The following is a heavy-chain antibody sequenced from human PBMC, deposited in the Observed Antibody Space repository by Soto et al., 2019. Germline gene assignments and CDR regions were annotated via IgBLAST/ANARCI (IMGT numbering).Heavy chain of an antibody. CDR3: ARDPERYCSGGSCSPHYWLDP. D-gene: IGHD2-15*01. CDR1: GDSVSSNSAA. Sequence: SQTLSLTCVISGDSVSSNSAAWNWIRQSPSRGLEWLGRTYYRSKWYNDYAVSVKSRITINPDTSKNQFSLQLNSVTPEDTAVYYCARDPERYCSGGSCSPHYWLDPWGQGPLVTVYS. V-gene: IGHV6-1*01. J-gene: IGHJ5*02. CDR2: TYYRSKWYN.